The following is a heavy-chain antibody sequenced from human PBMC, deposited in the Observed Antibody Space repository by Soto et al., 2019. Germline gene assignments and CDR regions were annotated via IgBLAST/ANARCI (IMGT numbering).Heavy chain of an antibody. V-gene: IGHV4-59*01. CDR2: ISYSGNT. J-gene: IGHJ4*02. CDR1: VGSISNFY. Sequence: PSETLSLTCTVSVGSISNFYWSWIRQPPGKGLEWIGYISYSGNTNYNPSLKSRVSISVDTSKNQLPLNLTPVTAADTAVYYCARAPMVLSRSYFDSWGQGTPVTVSS. CDR3: ARAPMVLSRSYFDS. D-gene: IGHD2-8*01.